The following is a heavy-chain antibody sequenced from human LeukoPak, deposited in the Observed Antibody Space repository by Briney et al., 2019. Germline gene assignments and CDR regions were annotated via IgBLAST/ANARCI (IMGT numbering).Heavy chain of an antibody. J-gene: IGHJ4*02. CDR3: ARKYYDSSGYYSHFDY. Sequence: ASVKVSCKASGYTFTSYAMHWVRQARGQRLEWMGWINAGNGNTKDAQKIQSRVTITRDTSASTAYMELGSLRSEDTAVYYCARKYYDSSGYYSHFDYWGQGTLVTVSS. D-gene: IGHD3-22*01. CDR1: GYTFTSYA. CDR2: INAGNGNT. V-gene: IGHV1-3*01.